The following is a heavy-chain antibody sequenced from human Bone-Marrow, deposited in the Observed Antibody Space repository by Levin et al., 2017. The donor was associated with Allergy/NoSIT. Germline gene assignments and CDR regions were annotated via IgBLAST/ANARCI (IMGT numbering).Heavy chain of an antibody. CDR1: GFTFRSYV. CDR3: TMRPKGAFFNGLYDGFES. Sequence: GGSLRLSCVASGFTFRSYVMNWVRQAPGKGLEWVSGVSGNGASTYYADSVKGRFTISRDNSKNTLYLQMASLRAEDTALYFCTMRPKGAFFNGLYDGFESWGQGTKVSVSS. V-gene: IGHV3-23*01. CDR2: VSGNGAST. J-gene: IGHJ4*02. D-gene: IGHD3-9*01.